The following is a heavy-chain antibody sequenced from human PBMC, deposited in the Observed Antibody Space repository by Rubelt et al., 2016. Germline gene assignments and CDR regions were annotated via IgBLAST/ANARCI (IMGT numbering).Heavy chain of an antibody. CDR3: ARFSAAGGD. D-gene: IGHD2-15*01. Sequence: VKGRFTISRDNAKNSLYLQMSSLTAEDTAVYYCARFSAAGGDWGQGTLVTVSS. J-gene: IGHJ4*02. V-gene: IGHV3-11*06.